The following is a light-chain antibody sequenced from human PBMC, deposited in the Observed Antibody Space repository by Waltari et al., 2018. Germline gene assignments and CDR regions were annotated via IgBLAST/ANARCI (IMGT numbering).Light chain of an antibody. V-gene: IGKV1-12*01. CDR1: QGISSW. J-gene: IGKJ4*01. Sequence: DIQMTQSPSSVSASVGDSVTITCRARQGISSWIAWYQQKPGKAPKLLIYAASSLQTGVPSRFRGSGSGRDFTLTISSLQPEDFATYYCQQSNSFPLTFGGGTRVEIE. CDR3: QQSNSFPLT. CDR2: AAS.